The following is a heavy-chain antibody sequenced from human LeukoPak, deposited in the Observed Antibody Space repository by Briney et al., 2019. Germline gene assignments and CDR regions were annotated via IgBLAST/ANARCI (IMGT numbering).Heavy chain of an antibody. CDR3: ARGQFYLDY. D-gene: IGHD6-19*01. CDR1: GESFSGYY. CDR2: IYTSGST. J-gene: IGHJ4*02. Sequence: SETLSLTCAVYGESFSGYYWSWIRQPAGKGLEWIGRIYTSGSTNYNPSLKSRVTMSVDTSKNQFSLKLSSVTAADTAVYYCARGQFYLDYWGQGTLVTVSS. V-gene: IGHV4-59*10.